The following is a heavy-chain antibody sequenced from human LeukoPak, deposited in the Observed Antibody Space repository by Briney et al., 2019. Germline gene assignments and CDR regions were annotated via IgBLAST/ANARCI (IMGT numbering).Heavy chain of an antibody. Sequence: SGPALVKLTQTLTLTCTSSGFSLSTSGMCVSWIRQPPGKALEWLARIDWDDDKYYSTSLKTRLTISKDTSKNQVVLTMTNMDPVDTATYYCARGYSGYDTRIDYWGQGTLVTVSS. J-gene: IGHJ4*02. CDR2: IDWDDDK. CDR3: ARGYSGYDTRIDY. D-gene: IGHD5-12*01. CDR1: GFSLSTSGMC. V-gene: IGHV2-70*11.